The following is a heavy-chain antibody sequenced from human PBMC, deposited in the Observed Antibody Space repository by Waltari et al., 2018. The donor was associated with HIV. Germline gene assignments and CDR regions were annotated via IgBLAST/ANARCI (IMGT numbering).Heavy chain of an antibody. D-gene: IGHD6-6*01. CDR2: ISSSGNFK. CDR1: AFIFNSFR. J-gene: IGHJ5*02. Sequence: EVQLVESGGGPVKPGESLRRPCVTSAFIFNSFRMNRVRQAPGKGPEWVSSISSSGNFKHYADSVKGRFTISRDNAENSLYLQMNGLRAEDTAIYYCARDSRGSTWSLNWFDPWGQGTLVTVSS. CDR3: ARDSRGSTWSLNWFDP. V-gene: IGHV3-21*02.